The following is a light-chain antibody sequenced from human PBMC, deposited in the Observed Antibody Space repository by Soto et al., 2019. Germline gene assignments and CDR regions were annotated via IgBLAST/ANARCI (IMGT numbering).Light chain of an antibody. V-gene: IGKV3-11*01. CDR2: DAS. J-gene: IGKJ3*01. CDR3: QQRSNWPPFT. Sequence: EIVLTQSPATLSLSPGERATLSCRASQIVSSYLAWYQQKPGQAPRLLIYDASNRATRIPARFSGSESGTELHLTISSLEPEDFAGYYCQQRSNWPPFTFGPGTKVDIK. CDR1: QIVSSY.